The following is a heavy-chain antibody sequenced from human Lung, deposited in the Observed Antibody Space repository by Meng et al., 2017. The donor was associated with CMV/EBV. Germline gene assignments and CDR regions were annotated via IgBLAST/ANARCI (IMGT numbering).Heavy chain of an antibody. Sequence: ASVXVSXKASGYTFTSYYMHWVRQAPGQGLEWMGIINPSGGSTSYAQKFQGRVTMTRDTSTSTVYMELSSLRSEDTAVYYCARFVGSRSNRDFFYYYGMDVWXQGTTVTVSS. CDR3: ARFVGSRSNRDFFYYYGMDV. CDR1: GYTFTSYY. D-gene: IGHD3/OR15-3a*01. J-gene: IGHJ6*02. CDR2: INPSGGST. V-gene: IGHV1-46*01.